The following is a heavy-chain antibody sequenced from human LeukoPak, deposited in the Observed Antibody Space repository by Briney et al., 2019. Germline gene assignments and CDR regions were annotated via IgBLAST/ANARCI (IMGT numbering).Heavy chain of an antibody. J-gene: IGHJ3*02. CDR2: INPSGGST. CDR1: GYTFTSYA. CDR3: ASVQPMWYEDAFDI. Sequence: ASVKVSCKASGYTFTSYAMNWVRQAPGQGLEWMGIINPSGGSTSYAQKFQGRVTMTRDTSTSTVYMELSSLRSEDTAVYYCASVQPMWYEDAFDIWGQGTMVTVSS. D-gene: IGHD2-15*01. V-gene: IGHV1-46*01.